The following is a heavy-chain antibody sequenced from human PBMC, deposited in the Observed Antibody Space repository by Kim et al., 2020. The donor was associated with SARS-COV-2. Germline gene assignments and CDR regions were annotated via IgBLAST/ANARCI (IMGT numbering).Heavy chain of an antibody. CDR2: ISSSGSTI. D-gene: IGHD1-26*01. CDR3: ARVGQGWELLQFAYFDY. CDR1: GFTFSSYE. Sequence: GGSLRLSCAASGFTFSSYEMNWVRQAPGKGLEWVSYISSSGSTIYYADSVKGRFTISRDNAKNSLYLQMNSLRAEDTAVYYCARVGQGWELLQFAYFDYWGQGTLVTVSS. J-gene: IGHJ4*02. V-gene: IGHV3-48*03.